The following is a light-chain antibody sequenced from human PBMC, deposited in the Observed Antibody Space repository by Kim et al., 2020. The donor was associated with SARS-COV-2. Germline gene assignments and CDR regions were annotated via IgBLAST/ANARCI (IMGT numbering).Light chain of an antibody. J-gene: IGLJ3*02. V-gene: IGLV2-14*03. CDR3: FSRNSLILM. Sequence: QSALTQPASVSGSPGQSITISCTGTSSDIGTYTSVSWYQHHPGKAPKFIMYDVSERPSWVSNRFSGSKSGNTASLTISGLQAEDEADYYCFSRNSLILMFGGGTQLTVL. CDR1: SSDIGTYTS. CDR2: DVS.